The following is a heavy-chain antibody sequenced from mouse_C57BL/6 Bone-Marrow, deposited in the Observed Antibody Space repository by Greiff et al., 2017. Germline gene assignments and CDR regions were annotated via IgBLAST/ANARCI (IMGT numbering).Heavy chain of an antibody. Sequence: VQLQQPGAELVRPGTSVKLSCKASGYTFTSYWMHWVKQRPGQGLEWIGVIDPSDSYTNYNQKFKGKATLTVDTSSSTAYMQLSSLTSEDSAVXYCAGKGIYYYGSSYGVDYWGQGTSVTVSS. J-gene: IGHJ4*01. CDR2: IDPSDSYT. CDR1: GYTFTSYW. CDR3: AGKGIYYYGSSYGVDY. V-gene: IGHV1-59*01. D-gene: IGHD1-1*01.